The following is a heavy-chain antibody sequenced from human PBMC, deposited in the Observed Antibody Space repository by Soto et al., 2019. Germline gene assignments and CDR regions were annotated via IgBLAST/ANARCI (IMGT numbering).Heavy chain of an antibody. CDR2: ISSRSDI. J-gene: IGHJ6*02. CDR3: AREYTAWPLAYGLDV. V-gene: IGHV3-21*01. Sequence: GGSLRLSXVGSGFTFSTYSIHWVRQAPGKGLEWVSSISSRSDIYYANSVKGRFTISRDNAKNSVSLQMNSLRAEDTAVYYCAREYTAWPLAYGLDVWGQGTTVTVS. CDR1: GFTFSTYS. D-gene: IGHD2-2*02.